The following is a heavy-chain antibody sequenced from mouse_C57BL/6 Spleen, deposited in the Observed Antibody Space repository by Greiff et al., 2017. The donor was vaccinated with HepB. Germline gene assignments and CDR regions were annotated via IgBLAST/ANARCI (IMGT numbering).Heavy chain of an antibody. V-gene: IGHV14-3*01. CDR1: GFNINNTY. CDR2: IDPANGNT. Sequence: SVAELVRPGASVKLSCTASGFNINNTYMHRVKQKPEQGLEWIGRIDPANGNTKYAPQCQGKATITADTTSNTAYLPLSSLTSEDTASYYCASGGNYEDYWGQGTTLTVSS. CDR3: ASGGNYEDY. J-gene: IGHJ2*01. D-gene: IGHD2-1*01.